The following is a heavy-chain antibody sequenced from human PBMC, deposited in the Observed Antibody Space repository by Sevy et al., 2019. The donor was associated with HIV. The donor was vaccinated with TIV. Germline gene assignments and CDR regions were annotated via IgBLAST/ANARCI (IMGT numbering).Heavy chain of an antibody. CDR2: ISGFSNYI. CDR3: AGGVQTYDAFDI. J-gene: IGHJ3*02. V-gene: IGHV3-21*01. CDR1: GFTFSSYS. Sequence: GGSLRLSCAASGFTFSSYSMNWVRQAPGKGLEWVSSISGFSNYIYYADSVQGRFSISRDNAKDSLYLQMNSLRVEDTAIYYCAGGVQTYDAFDIWGQGTMVTVSS. D-gene: IGHD6-6*01.